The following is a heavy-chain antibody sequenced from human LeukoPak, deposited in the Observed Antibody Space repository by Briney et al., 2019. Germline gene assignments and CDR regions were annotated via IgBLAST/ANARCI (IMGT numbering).Heavy chain of an antibody. D-gene: IGHD6-19*01. J-gene: IGHJ4*02. Sequence: GGSLRLSCAASGFTFTTYAMSWVRQAPGKGLEWVSAIRGSGGSTFYADSVKGRFTISRDNSKNTLYLQMNSLRAEDTAVYYCAKDTPDDIAVAAPHFDYRGQGTLVTVSS. CDR3: AKDTPDDIAVAAPHFDY. CDR1: GFTFTTYA. V-gene: IGHV3-23*01. CDR2: IRGSGGST.